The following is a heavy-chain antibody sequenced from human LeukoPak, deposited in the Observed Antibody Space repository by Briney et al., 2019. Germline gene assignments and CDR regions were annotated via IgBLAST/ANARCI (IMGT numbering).Heavy chain of an antibody. V-gene: IGHV1-2*06. J-gene: IGHJ6*03. Sequence: PGASVKVSCKASGYTFTGYYMHWVRQAPGQGLEWMGRINPNSGGTNYAQKFQGRVTMTRDTSISTAYMELSRLRSDDTAVYYCARDSIQLWLPHYYYYMDVWGKGTTVTVSS. CDR2: INPNSGGT. D-gene: IGHD5-18*01. CDR1: GYTFTGYY. CDR3: ARDSIQLWLPHYYYYMDV.